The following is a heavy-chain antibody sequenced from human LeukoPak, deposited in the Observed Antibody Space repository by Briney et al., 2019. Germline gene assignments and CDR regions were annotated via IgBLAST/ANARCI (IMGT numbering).Heavy chain of an antibody. J-gene: IGHJ4*02. CDR2: ISGSGGST. V-gene: IGHV3-23*01. D-gene: IGHD3-10*01. CDR3: AKDYYGLLGY. Sequence: ASVKVSCKASGGTFSSYAMSWVRQAPGKGLEWVSAISGSGGSTYYADSVKGRFTISRDNSKNTLYLQMNSLRAEDTAVYYCAKDYYGLLGYWGQGTLVTVSS. CDR1: GGTFSSYA.